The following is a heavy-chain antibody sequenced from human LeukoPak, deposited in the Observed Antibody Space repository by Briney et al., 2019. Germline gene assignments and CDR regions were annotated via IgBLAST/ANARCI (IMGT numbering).Heavy chain of an antibody. Sequence: GGSLRLSCAASGFTFSSYSMNWVRQAPGKGLEWVSYISSSSSTIYYADSVKGRFTISRDNAKNSLYLQMNSLRAEDTAVYYCAREVQYSSSWYHMNRVYYYGMDVWGQGTTVTVSS. CDR2: ISSSSSTI. V-gene: IGHV3-48*01. CDR1: GFTFSSYS. D-gene: IGHD6-13*01. CDR3: AREVQYSSSWYHMNRVYYYGMDV. J-gene: IGHJ6*02.